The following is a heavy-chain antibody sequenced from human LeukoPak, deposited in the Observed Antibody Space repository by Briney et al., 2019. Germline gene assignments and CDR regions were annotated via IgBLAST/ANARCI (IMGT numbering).Heavy chain of an antibody. V-gene: IGHV1-69*04. Sequence: AASVKVSCKASGGTFSSSAITWVRQAPGQGLEWMGRIIPVLNITTYAQKFQGRVTITADTSTSTVYMELSSLRSEETAVYYCARETDYWGQGTLVTVSS. J-gene: IGHJ4*02. CDR1: GGTFSSSA. CDR3: ARETDY. CDR2: IIPVLNIT.